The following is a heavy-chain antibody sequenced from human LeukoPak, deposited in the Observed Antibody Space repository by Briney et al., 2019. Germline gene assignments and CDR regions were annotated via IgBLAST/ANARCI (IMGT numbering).Heavy chain of an antibody. V-gene: IGHV1-2*02. CDR3: ARDLAVPAAIHYYYMDV. Sequence: ASVKVSCKASGYTFTGYYMHWVRQAPGQGLEWMGWINPNSGGTNYAQKFQGRVNMTRDTSISTAYMELSRLRSDDTAVYYCARDLAVPAAIHYYYMDVWGKGTTVTISS. J-gene: IGHJ6*03. D-gene: IGHD2-2*01. CDR1: GYTFTGYY. CDR2: INPNSGGT.